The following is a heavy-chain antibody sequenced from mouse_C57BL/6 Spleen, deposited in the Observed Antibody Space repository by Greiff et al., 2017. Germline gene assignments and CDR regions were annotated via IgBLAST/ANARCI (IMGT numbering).Heavy chain of an antibody. Sequence: VQLQQSGAELVKPGASVKLSCKASGYTFTTYSMHWMKQKPGHGLEWIGNFHPYNGDTTYNEKFKGKATLTAEKSSSTAYMELSRLTSDDSAVXYYARRRAFFYYFDYWGQGTTLTVSS. CDR2: FHPYNGDT. CDR1: GYTFTTYS. CDR3: ARRRAFFYYFDY. D-gene: IGHD6-1*01. J-gene: IGHJ2*01. V-gene: IGHV1-47*01.